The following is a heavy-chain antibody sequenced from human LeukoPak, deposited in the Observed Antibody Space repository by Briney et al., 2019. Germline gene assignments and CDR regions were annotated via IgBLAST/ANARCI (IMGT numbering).Heavy chain of an antibody. CDR2: ISWNSGDT. CDR1: GFTFDDYV. CDR3: ARAFRPGRGGVITYYYYGMDV. Sequence: PGGSLRLSCAASGFTFDDYVMHWVRQAPGKGLEWVSSISWNSGDTGYADSVKGRFTISRDNAKNSLYLQMNSLRAEDTAVYYCARAFRPGRGGVITYYYYGMDVWGQGTTVTVSS. J-gene: IGHJ6*02. V-gene: IGHV3-9*01. D-gene: IGHD3-10*01.